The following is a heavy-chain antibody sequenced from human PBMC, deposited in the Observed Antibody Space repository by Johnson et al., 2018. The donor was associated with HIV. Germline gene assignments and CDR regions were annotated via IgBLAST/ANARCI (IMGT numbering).Heavy chain of an antibody. CDR2: IAYDGSNK. CDR1: GFTFSSYA. V-gene: IGHV3-30*14. J-gene: IGHJ3*02. CDR3: AREAYCSGGSCYDAFDI. Sequence: QVQLVESGGGVVQPGRSLRLSCAASGFTFSSYAMHWVRQAPGKGLEGVAVIAYDGSNKYYADSVKGRITISRDNSKNTLYLQMNSLRAEDTAVYYCAREAYCSGGSCYDAFDIWGQGTMVTVSS. D-gene: IGHD2-15*01.